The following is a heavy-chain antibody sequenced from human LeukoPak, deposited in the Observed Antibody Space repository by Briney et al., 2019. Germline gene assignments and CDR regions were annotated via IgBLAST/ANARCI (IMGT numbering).Heavy chain of an antibody. CDR2: IYTSGST. D-gene: IGHD5-12*01. CDR3: ARDGYSGNDGL. V-gene: IGHV4-4*07. J-gene: IGHJ4*02. Sequence: SETLSLTCTVSGVSISSYYWNWIRQSAGKGLEWIGRIYTSGSTYYNPSLKSRVSMSVDTSKNQFSLKLSSVTAADTAVYYCARDGYSGNDGLWGQGTLVTVSS. CDR1: GVSISSYY.